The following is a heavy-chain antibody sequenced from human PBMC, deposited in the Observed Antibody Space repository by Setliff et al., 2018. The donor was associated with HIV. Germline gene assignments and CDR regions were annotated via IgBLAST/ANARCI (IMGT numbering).Heavy chain of an antibody. V-gene: IGHV4-61*09. Sequence: PSETLSLTCTVSGGSISCGSYYWSWIRKPAGKGLEWIGHIHTSGSTKYDPSLKSRVTISADTSKKQFSLNLSSVTAAETAVYYCARVGYHGSGRYSFDYWGQGTLVTVSS. J-gene: IGHJ4*02. CDR1: GGSISCGSYY. CDR2: IHTSGST. D-gene: IGHD3-10*01. CDR3: ARVGYHGSGRYSFDY.